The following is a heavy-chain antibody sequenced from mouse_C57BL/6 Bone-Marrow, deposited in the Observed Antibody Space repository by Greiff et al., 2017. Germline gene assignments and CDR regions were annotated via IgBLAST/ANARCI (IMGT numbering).Heavy chain of an antibody. V-gene: IGHV5-4*01. D-gene: IGHD3-2*02. J-gene: IGHJ4*01. CDR2: ISDGGSYT. CDR3: ARDGETAQAFYAMDY. Sequence: EVQLMESGGGLVKPGGSLKLSCAASGFPFSSYAMSWVRQTPEKRLEWVATISDGGSYTYYPDNVKGRFTISRDNAKNNLYLQMSHLKSEDTAMYYCARDGETAQAFYAMDYWGQGTSVTVSS. CDR1: GFPFSSYA.